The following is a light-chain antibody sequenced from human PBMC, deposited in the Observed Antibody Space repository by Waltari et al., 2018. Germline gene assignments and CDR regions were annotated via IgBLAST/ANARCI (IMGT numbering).Light chain of an antibody. CDR2: WAS. CDR3: QQYRDTPYT. Sequence: DIVMTQSPDSLAVSLGERATIHCKSSQSIFYSSNNKDYLAWYQLKPGQPPKLLIYWASTRESGVPDRFSGSRTGTDFTLTISSLQTEDVATYYCQQYRDTPYTFGQGTNLEI. J-gene: IGKJ2*01. V-gene: IGKV4-1*01. CDR1: QSIFYSSNNKDY.